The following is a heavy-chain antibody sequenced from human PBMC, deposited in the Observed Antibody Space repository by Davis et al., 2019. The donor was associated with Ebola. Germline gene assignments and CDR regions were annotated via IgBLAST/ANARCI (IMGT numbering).Heavy chain of an antibody. CDR3: ATRAYSYAYGEFAFDI. D-gene: IGHD5-18*01. V-gene: IGHV4-34*01. Sequence: PSETLSLTCAVYGGSFSGYYWSWIRQPPGKGLEWIGEINHSGSTNYNPSLKSRVTISVDTSKNQFSLKLSSVTAADTAVYYCATRAYSYAYGEFAFDIWGQGTMVTVSS. CDR2: INHSGST. J-gene: IGHJ3*02. CDR1: GGSFSGYY.